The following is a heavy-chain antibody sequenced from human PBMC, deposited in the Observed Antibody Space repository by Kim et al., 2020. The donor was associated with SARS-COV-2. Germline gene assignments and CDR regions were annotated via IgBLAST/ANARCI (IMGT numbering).Heavy chain of an antibody. Sequence: GGSLRLSCAASGFTFSNYAMSWVRQAPGKGLEWVSFIYGDSSATYYADSVKGRFTISRDNSKNTLYLLMNSLRVADTAVFYCSGRYVSGLYFDYWGQGTL. V-gene: IGHV3-23*03. J-gene: IGHJ4*02. CDR3: SGRYVSGLYFDY. CDR2: IYGDSSAT. D-gene: IGHD3-10*01. CDR1: GFTFSNYA.